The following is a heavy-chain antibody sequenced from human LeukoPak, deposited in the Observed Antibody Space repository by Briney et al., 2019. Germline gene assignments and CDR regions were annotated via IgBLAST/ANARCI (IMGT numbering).Heavy chain of an antibody. CDR2: IIPIFGTA. D-gene: IGHD5-18*01. Sequence: SVKVSCKASGGTFSSYAISWVRQAPGHGLEWMGGIIPIFGTANYAQKFQGRVTITADESTSTAYMELSSLRSEDTAVYYCARVERGYSYGSYWGQGTLVTVSS. V-gene: IGHV1-69*13. CDR1: GGTFSSYA. CDR3: ARVERGYSYGSY. J-gene: IGHJ4*02.